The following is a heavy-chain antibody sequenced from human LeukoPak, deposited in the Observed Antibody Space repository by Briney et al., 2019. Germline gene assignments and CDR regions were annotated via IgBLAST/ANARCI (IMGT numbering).Heavy chain of an antibody. CDR2: ISSDSSYM. CDR1: GFTFSSYS. V-gene: IGHV3-21*04. Sequence: GGSLRLSCAASGFTFSSYSMNWVRQAPGKGLEWVSSISSDSSYMYSADSVKGRFTISRDNSKNTLYLQMNSLRAEDTAVYYCAKDKGAVTGTFDYWGQGTLVTVSS. J-gene: IGHJ4*02. CDR3: AKDKGAVTGTFDY. D-gene: IGHD1-14*01.